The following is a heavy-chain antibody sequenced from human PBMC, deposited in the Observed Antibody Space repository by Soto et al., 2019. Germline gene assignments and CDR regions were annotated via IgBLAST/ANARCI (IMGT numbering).Heavy chain of an antibody. Sequence: QVQLVQSGGEVTKPGASVKVSCKSSGYTFTSYGVSWVRQAPGQGLEWLGWISVYTGNTKQAQKFQDRVTLTTEASTSTAYMELRSIRSADTAVYYCARDRCTTDRCYTHHFDVWGQGTTVTVSS. J-gene: IGHJ6*02. CDR2: ISVYTGNT. D-gene: IGHD2-8*01. CDR1: GYTFTSYG. V-gene: IGHV1-18*04. CDR3: ARDRCTTDRCYTHHFDV.